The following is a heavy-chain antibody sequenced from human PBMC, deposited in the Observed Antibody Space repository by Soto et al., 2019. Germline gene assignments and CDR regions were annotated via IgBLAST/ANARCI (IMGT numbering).Heavy chain of an antibody. D-gene: IGHD6-13*01. CDR2: ISAFNGYT. J-gene: IGHJ3*01. V-gene: IGHV1-18*01. CDR1: GYIFNKYG. Sequence: ASVKVSCKASGYIFNKYGFNWVRQAPGQGLEWMGRISAFNGYTNLAQKFQGRLTLTTDASTNTAYMELSSLRSGDTATYFCARGRAVVLPAGTPGPFDVWGQGTMVTVSS. CDR3: ARGRAVVLPAGTPGPFDV.